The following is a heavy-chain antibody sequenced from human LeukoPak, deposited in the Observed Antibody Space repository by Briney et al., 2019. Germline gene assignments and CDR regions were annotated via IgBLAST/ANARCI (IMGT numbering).Heavy chain of an antibody. Sequence: GGSLRLSCAASGFTFSSFEMNWVRQAPGKGLEWVSYISSSARSVYYADSVNRHFTISRDNPKNSLYLQMTSLRAEDTAVYYCARDYGGNPGYWGQGTLVTVSS. D-gene: IGHD4-23*01. CDR2: ISSSARSV. CDR1: GFTFSSFE. CDR3: ARDYGGNPGY. V-gene: IGHV3-48*03. J-gene: IGHJ4*02.